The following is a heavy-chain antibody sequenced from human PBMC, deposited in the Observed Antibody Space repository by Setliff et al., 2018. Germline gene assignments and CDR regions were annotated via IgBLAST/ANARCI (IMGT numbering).Heavy chain of an antibody. Sequence: PSETLSLTCAVSGGSISSSNWWRWVRQPPGKGLEWIGSIYHSGSTYYNPSLKSRVTISVDTSKKQFSLKLSSVTAADTAVYYCVRRHCSGGSCYSLNYFDYWGQGTLVTVSS. CDR1: GGSISSSNW. J-gene: IGHJ4*02. D-gene: IGHD2-15*01. CDR3: VRRHCSGGSCYSLNYFDY. CDR2: IYHSGST. V-gene: IGHV4-4*02.